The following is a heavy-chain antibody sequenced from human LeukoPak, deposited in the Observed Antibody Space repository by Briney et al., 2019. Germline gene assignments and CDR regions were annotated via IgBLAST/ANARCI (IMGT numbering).Heavy chain of an antibody. J-gene: IGHJ4*02. CDR3: AKGKGGWFGESYFDY. V-gene: IGHV3-9*01. Sequence: GGTLRLSCAASGFTFSTYGMSWVRQAPGKGLEWVSGISWNSGSIGYADSVKGRFTISRDNAKNSLYLQMNSLRAEETALYYCAKGKGGWFGESYFDYWGQGTLVTVSS. CDR1: GFTFSTYG. CDR2: ISWNSGSI. D-gene: IGHD3-10*01.